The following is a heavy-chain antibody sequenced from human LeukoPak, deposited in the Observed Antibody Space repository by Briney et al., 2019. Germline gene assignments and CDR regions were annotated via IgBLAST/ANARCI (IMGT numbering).Heavy chain of an antibody. CDR2: ISAYNGNT. V-gene: IGHV1-18*01. Sequence: ASVKVSCKASGYTFTSYGISWVRQAPGQGLEWMGWISAYNGNTNYAQKLQGRVTMTTDTPTSTAYMELRSLRSDDTAVYYCARIRAVSEVATIKGFSFDYWGQGTLVTVSS. J-gene: IGHJ4*02. D-gene: IGHD5-24*01. CDR3: ARIRAVSEVATIKGFSFDY. CDR1: GYTFTSYG.